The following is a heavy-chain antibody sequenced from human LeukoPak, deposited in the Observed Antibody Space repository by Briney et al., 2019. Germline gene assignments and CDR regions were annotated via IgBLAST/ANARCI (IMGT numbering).Heavy chain of an antibody. CDR1: GYTFNSYA. Sequence: SVKVSCKASGYTFNSYAMHWVRQAPGQRLEWMGGIIPISGTTNYAQKFQGRVTITADKSTSTAYMELSSLRSEDTAVYYCATLCCGSYYMDVWGKGTTVTVSS. CDR2: IIPISGTT. J-gene: IGHJ6*03. CDR3: ATLCCGSYYMDV. V-gene: IGHV1-69*06. D-gene: IGHD2-15*01.